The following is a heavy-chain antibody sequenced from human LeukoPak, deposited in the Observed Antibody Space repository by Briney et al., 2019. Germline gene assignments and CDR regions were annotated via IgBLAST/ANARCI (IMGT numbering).Heavy chain of an antibody. CDR2: IYYSGST. CDR1: GGSISSYY. CDR3: ASFGFTYNWFDP. V-gene: IGHV4-59*01. D-gene: IGHD3-16*01. J-gene: IGHJ5*02. Sequence: SETLSLTCTVSGGSISSYYWSWVRQPPGKGLEWIGYIYYSGSTNYNPSLKSRVTISVDTSKNQFSLKLSSVTAADTAVYYCASFGFTYNWFDPWGQGTLVTVSS.